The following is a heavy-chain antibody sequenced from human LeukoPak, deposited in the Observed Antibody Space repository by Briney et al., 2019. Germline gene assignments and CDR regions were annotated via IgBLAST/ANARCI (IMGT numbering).Heavy chain of an antibody. CDR1: GFTVSSNY. J-gene: IGHJ3*02. D-gene: IGHD4-23*01. CDR3: ASGSIHYGGNSDAFDI. CDR2: IYSGGST. V-gene: IGHV3-53*01. Sequence: PGGSLRLSCAASGFTVSSNYMSWVRQAPGKGLEWVSVIYSGGSTYYADSVKGRFTTSRDNSKNTLYLQMNSLRAEDTAVYYCASGSIHYGGNSDAFDIWGQGTMVTVSS.